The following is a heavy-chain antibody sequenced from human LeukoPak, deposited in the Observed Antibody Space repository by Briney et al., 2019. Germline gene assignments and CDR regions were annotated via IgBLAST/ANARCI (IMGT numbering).Heavy chain of an antibody. CDR1: GYTFTGYY. CDR3: ARVADGYYFDY. D-gene: IGHD6-25*01. V-gene: IGHV1-2*02. Sequence: ASVKVSCKASGYTFTGYYIHWVRQAPGQGLDWMGWINPNSGDTNYAQKFQGRVTLTSDTSISAAYMELTRLTSDDTAVYHCARVADGYYFDYRGQGTLVTVSS. CDR2: INPNSGDT. J-gene: IGHJ4*02.